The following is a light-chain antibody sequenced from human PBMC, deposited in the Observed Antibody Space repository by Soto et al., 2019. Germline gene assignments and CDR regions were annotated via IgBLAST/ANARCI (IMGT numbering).Light chain of an antibody. Sequence: QSVLTQPPSVSGAPGQRVTISCAGSSSNIGAGYNVHWYQQFPGTAPKLLIYDNNNRPSGVPDRFSGSKSGTSASLAITGLQAEDEADYYCQSYDGSLSANWVFGGGTKVTVL. CDR3: QSYDGSLSANWV. J-gene: IGLJ3*02. CDR1: SSNIGAGYN. V-gene: IGLV1-40*01. CDR2: DNN.